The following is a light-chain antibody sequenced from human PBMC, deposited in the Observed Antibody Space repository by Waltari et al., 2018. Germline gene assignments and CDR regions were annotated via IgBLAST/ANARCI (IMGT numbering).Light chain of an antibody. CDR3: QQSYT. CDR2: GAS. Sequence: DIQMTQSPSSLSASVGEKVTITCRASQSISEYLNWYQQKPGKAPKLLIYGASSLQSGVPSRFSGSGSGTDFTLSIISLQPEDSATYYCQQSYTFGGGTKVEIK. CDR1: QSISEY. V-gene: IGKV1-39*01. J-gene: IGKJ4*01.